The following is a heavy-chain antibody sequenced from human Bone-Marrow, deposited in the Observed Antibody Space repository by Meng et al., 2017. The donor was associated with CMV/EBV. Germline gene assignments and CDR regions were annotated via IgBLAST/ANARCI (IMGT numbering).Heavy chain of an antibody. Sequence: ASVKVSCKASGNIFTLHYMHWVRQATGQGLEWMGWMNPNSGNTGYAQKFQGRVTITRNTSISTAYMELSSLRSEDTAVYYCARGQRRGSSGYYGYWGQGTLVTVSS. J-gene: IGHJ4*02. V-gene: IGHV1-8*03. CDR1: GNIFTLHY. D-gene: IGHD3-22*01. CDR2: MNPNSGNT. CDR3: ARGQRRGSSGYYGY.